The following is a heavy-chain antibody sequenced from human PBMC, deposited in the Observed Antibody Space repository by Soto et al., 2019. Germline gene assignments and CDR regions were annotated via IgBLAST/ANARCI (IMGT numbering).Heavy chain of an antibody. D-gene: IGHD4-17*01. CDR2: FFYGGRT. V-gene: IGHV4-39*01. CDR1: GGSISSHSYN. Sequence: QVQLQESGPGLLKPSETLSLTCSVSGGSISSHSYNWGWVRQPPGKGPEWIGSFFYGGRTHCNPSLTTRLAISVDTARSQVSLILTSVPAADTAVYFCPTVASTHFDSWGQGVLVTVSS. J-gene: IGHJ4*02. CDR3: PTVASTHFDS.